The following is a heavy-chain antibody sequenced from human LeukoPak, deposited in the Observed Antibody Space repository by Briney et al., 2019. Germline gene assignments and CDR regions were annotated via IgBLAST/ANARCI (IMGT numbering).Heavy chain of an antibody. J-gene: IGHJ4*02. CDR3: AREGYGGPLDY. V-gene: IGHV4-61*02. CDR1: GGSISSGSYY. Sequence: SQTLSLTCTVSGGSISSGSYYWSWIRQPAGKGLEWIGRIYTSGSTNYNPSLKSRVTISVDTSKNQFSLKLSSVTAADTAVYYCAREGYGGPLDYWGQGTLVTVSS. D-gene: IGHD4-23*01. CDR2: IYTSGST.